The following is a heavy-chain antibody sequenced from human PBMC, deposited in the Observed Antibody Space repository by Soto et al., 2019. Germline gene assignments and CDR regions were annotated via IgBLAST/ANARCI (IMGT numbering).Heavy chain of an antibody. D-gene: IGHD6-6*01. Sequence: GESLKISCKGSGYSFTSYWIGWVRQMPGKGLEWMGIIYPGDSDTRYSPSFQGQVTISADKSISTAYLQWSSLKASDTAMYYCARSFRRIAARFDIWGQGTMVTVSS. V-gene: IGHV5-51*01. CDR3: ARSFRRIAARFDI. CDR1: GYSFTSYW. J-gene: IGHJ3*02. CDR2: IYPGDSDT.